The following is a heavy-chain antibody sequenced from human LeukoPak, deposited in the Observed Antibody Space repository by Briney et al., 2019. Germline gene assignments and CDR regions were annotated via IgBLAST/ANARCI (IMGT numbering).Heavy chain of an antibody. CDR1: GFTFTKYW. V-gene: IGHV3-7*01. CDR3: ARIPSLIDEGVVIISGHY. CDR2: IKQDGSDK. Sequence: GGSLRLSCAASGFTFTKYWMTWVRQAPGKGLEWVGNIKQDGSDKNYMDSVKGRFTISRDNTKNSVYLQMSSLRAEDTAAYYCARIPSLIDEGVVIISGHYWGQGTLVTVSS. D-gene: IGHD3-3*01. J-gene: IGHJ4*02.